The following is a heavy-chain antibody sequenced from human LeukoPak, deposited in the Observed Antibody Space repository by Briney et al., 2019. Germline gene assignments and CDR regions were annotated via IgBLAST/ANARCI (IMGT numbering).Heavy chain of an antibody. CDR2: ISSSGSTI. Sequence: PGGSLRLSCAASGFTFSDYDMSWIRQAPGKGLEWVSYISSSGSTIYYADSVKGRFTISSDNAKNSLYLQMNSLRAEDTAVYYCARGRSGWCHNFDYWGQGTLVTVSS. V-gene: IGHV3-11*04. CDR1: GFTFSDYD. J-gene: IGHJ4*02. D-gene: IGHD6-13*01. CDR3: ARGRSGWCHNFDY.